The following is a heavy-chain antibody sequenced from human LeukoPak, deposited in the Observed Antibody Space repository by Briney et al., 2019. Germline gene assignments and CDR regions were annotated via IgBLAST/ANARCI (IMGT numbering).Heavy chain of an antibody. V-gene: IGHV1-69*05. CDR1: GGTFSSYA. Sequence: SVKASCKASGGTFSSYAISWVRQAPGQGLEWMGGIIPIFGTANYAQKFQGRVTITTDESTSTAYMELSSLRSEDTAVYYCAGDSSGYYLLDYWGQGTLVTVSS. CDR3: AGDSSGYYLLDY. D-gene: IGHD3-22*01. CDR2: IIPIFGTA. J-gene: IGHJ4*02.